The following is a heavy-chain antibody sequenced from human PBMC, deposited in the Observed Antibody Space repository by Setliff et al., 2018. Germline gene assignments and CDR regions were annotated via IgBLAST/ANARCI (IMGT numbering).Heavy chain of an antibody. J-gene: IGHJ5*02. CDR1: GGFTSSSY. CDR3: ARDYQGGWFDP. D-gene: IGHD3-16*01. CDR2: VDHSGST. V-gene: IGHV4-59*01. Sequence: PSETLSLTCTISGGFTSSSYWSWIRQAPGKGLEWIGYVDHSGSTNFSPSLKSRGTISVDTSKTQVSLTLTSVTAADTAVYYCARDYQGGWFDPWGPGTLVTVSS.